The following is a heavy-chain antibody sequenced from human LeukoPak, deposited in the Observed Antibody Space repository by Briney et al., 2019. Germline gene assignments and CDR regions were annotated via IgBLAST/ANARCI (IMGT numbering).Heavy chain of an antibody. CDR3: ARGRRIFGVVTIGRFDY. CDR1: GFTVSSNY. J-gene: IGHJ4*02. Sequence: GGSLRLSCAASGFTVSSNYMSWVRQAPGKGLEWVSVIYSGGSTYYADSVKGRFTISRDNSKNTLYLQMNSLRAEDTAVYYCARGRRIFGVVTIGRFDYWGQGTLVTVSS. D-gene: IGHD3-3*01. CDR2: IYSGGST. V-gene: IGHV3-53*01.